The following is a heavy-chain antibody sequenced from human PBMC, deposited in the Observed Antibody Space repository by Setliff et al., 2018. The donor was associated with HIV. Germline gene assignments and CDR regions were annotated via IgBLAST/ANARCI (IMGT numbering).Heavy chain of an antibody. V-gene: IGHV3-7*03. D-gene: IGHD3-22*01. Sequence: GGSLRLSCAASGFTFTSYWMSWVRQAPGKGLEWVANIKQDGTEKNYVDSVKGRFTISRDNTKNSLYLQMDSLRAEDTAIYYCAKGRYYYDSTADAFDIWGQGTTVTVSS. CDR1: GFTFTSYW. CDR2: IKQDGTEK. CDR3: AKGRYYYDSTADAFDI. J-gene: IGHJ3*02.